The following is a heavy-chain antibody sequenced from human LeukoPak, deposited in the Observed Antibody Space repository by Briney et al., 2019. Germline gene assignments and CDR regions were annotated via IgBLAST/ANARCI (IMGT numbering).Heavy chain of an antibody. Sequence: PGGSLRLSCAASGFSFSDYEMNWVRQAPGKGLEWVSWISSSGGTIYHADSVKGRFTISRDNAKNSLYLQMNSLRAEDTAVYYCAREGTSDYFDYWGQGTLVTVSS. CDR3: AREGTSDYFDY. J-gene: IGHJ4*02. CDR1: GFSFSDYE. D-gene: IGHD3-10*01. CDR2: ISSSGGTI. V-gene: IGHV3-48*03.